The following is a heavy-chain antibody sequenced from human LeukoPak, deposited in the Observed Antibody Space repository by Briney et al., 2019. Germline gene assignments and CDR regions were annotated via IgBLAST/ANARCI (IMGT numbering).Heavy chain of an antibody. V-gene: IGHV4-61*02. Sequence: SETLSLTCTVSDGSISSGSYYWSWIRQPAGRGLEWIGRIYTSGSTDYNPSPKSRVTISVDTSKNQFSLKLSSVTAADTAVYYCASPKYDYGDFEEDYWGQGTLVTVSS. D-gene: IGHD4-17*01. CDR3: ASPKYDYGDFEEDY. CDR1: DGSISSGSYY. CDR2: IYTSGST. J-gene: IGHJ4*02.